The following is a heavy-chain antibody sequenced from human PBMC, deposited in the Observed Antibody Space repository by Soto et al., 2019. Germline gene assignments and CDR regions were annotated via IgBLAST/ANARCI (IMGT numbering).Heavy chain of an antibody. D-gene: IGHD2-15*01. V-gene: IGHV3-48*01. CDR2: ISGSSNTL. Sequence: GGSLRLSCAASGFTFSNYGMNWARLAPGKGLEWISYISGSSNTLYYADSGKGRFTIPRDNPKNTLYLQMNSLRAEDTAVYYCARVPSSSGRAHFDYWGQGTLVTVSS. CDR1: GFTFSNYG. J-gene: IGHJ4*02. CDR3: ARVPSSSGRAHFDY.